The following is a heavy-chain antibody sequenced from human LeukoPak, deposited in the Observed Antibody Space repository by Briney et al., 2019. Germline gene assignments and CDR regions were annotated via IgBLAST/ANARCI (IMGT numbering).Heavy chain of an antibody. D-gene: IGHD3-10*01. CDR3: ARDRYYYGSGSYYNGQFDY. CDR1: GYTFTGYY. Sequence: ASVKVSCKASGYTFTGYYMHWVRQAPGQGLEWRGWINPNSGGTNYAQKFQGRVTMTRDTSISTAYMELSGLRSDDTAVYYCARDRYYYGSGSYYNGQFDYWGQGTLVTVSS. CDR2: INPNSGGT. V-gene: IGHV1-2*02. J-gene: IGHJ4*02.